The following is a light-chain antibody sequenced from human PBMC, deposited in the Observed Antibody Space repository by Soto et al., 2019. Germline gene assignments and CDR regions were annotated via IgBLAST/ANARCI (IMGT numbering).Light chain of an antibody. Sequence: EIVLTQSPATLSLSPGERATLSCRASQSVSSYLAWYQQKPGQAPRLLIYGASNRATGIPARFSGSGSGTDFPLTISSLEPEDFAVYYCQQRSNWPLTFGGGTEVEIK. CDR2: GAS. CDR3: QQRSNWPLT. CDR1: QSVSSY. J-gene: IGKJ4*01. V-gene: IGKV3-11*01.